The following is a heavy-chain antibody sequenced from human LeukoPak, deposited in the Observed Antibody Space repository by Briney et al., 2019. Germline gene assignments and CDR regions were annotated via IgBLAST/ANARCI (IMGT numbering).Heavy chain of an antibody. CDR2: INHSGST. Sequence: SETLSLTCAVYGGSFRGYYWSWIRQPPGKGLEWIGEINHSGSTNYSPSLKSRVTISVDTSKNQFSLKLSSVTAADTAVYYCARYGDLSFDYWGQGTLVTVSS. V-gene: IGHV4-34*01. D-gene: IGHD4-17*01. CDR3: ARYGDLSFDY. J-gene: IGHJ4*02. CDR1: GGSFRGYY.